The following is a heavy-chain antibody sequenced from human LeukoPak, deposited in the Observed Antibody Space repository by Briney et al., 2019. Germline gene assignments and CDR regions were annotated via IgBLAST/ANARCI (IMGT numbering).Heavy chain of an antibody. CDR3: AKAARSSVAGLFFDL. Sequence: GGSLRLSCAASGFTFSDYALSWVRQAPGKGLEWVSGITGNGRSTYYADSVKGRFTISRDNSKNTLYLQMNNLRAEDTAVYYCAKAARSSVAGLFFDLWGRGTLVTVSS. V-gene: IGHV3-23*01. D-gene: IGHD6-19*01. J-gene: IGHJ2*01. CDR1: GFTFSDYA. CDR2: ITGNGRST.